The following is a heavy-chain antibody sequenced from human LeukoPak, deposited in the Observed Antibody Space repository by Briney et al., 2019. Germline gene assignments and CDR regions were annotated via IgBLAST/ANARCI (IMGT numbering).Heavy chain of an antibody. D-gene: IGHD6-13*01. CDR1: GFTFDDYA. J-gene: IGHJ5*02. CDR2: ISWNSGSI. CDR3: ARDHSSSWYHPNWFDP. Sequence: PGRSLRLFCAASGFTFDDYAMHWVRQAPGKGLEWVSGISWNSGSIGYADSVKGRFTISRDNAKNSLYLQMNSLRAEDTAVYYCARDHSSSWYHPNWFDPWGQGTLVTVSS. V-gene: IGHV3-9*01.